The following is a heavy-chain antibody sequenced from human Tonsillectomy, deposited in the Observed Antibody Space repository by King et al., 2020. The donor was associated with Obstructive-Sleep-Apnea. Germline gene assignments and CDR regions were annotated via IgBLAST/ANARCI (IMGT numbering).Heavy chain of an antibody. Sequence: VQLVESGGGLVKPGGSLRLSCAASGFTFSNAWMSWVRQAPGKGLEWVGRIKGKTDGGTTDYAAPVKGTFTISRDDSKNTLYLQMNSLKTEDTAVYYCTTDWSYYEEDWTYYFDYWGQGTLVTVSS. CDR3: TTDWSYYEEDWTYYFDY. D-gene: IGHD3-22*01. CDR1: GFTFSNAW. V-gene: IGHV3-15*01. J-gene: IGHJ4*02. CDR2: IKGKTDGGTT.